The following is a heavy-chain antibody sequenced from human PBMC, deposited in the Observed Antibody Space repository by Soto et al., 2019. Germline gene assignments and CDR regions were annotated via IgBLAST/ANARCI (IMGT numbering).Heavy chain of an antibody. CDR3: ARYRREAVAGYTLDN. CDR1: GGSISSNY. V-gene: IGHV4-59*01. D-gene: IGHD6-13*01. Sequence: SSETLSLTCTVSGGSISSNYWAWIRQPPGKGLAWIGYVYNSGSTNYNPSLKSRVTISEDTSKSQFSLKVNSMTAADTAVYYCARYRREAVAGYTLDNWGQGILVTVSS. CDR2: VYNSGST. J-gene: IGHJ4*02.